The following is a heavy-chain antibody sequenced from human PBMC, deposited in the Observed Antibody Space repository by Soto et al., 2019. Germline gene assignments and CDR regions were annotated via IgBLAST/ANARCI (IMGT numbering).Heavy chain of an antibody. J-gene: IGHJ4*02. D-gene: IGHD4-17*01. CDR1: GYTFTSYG. CDR2: INAYNGNT. Sequence: QVQLVQSGAEVKKPGASVKVSCKASGYTFTSYGISWGRQAPGQGLEWMGWINAYNGNTNYAQNLQDRVTMTTDTTNSTAYMELRSLRSDDTAVYYCVRDNNGDYGYWGQGTLVTVSS. V-gene: IGHV1-18*01. CDR3: VRDNNGDYGY.